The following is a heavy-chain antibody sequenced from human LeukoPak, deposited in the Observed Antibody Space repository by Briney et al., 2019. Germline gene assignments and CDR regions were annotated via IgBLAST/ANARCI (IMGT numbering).Heavy chain of an antibody. CDR3: ARDRGIVVVPAADPGILYFQH. CDR1: GYTFTNYG. V-gene: IGHV1-18*01. J-gene: IGHJ1*01. CDR2: ISAYNANT. Sequence: ASVKVSCKASGYTFTNYGISWVRQAPGQGLEWMGWISAYNANTNYAQKFQGRVTTTTDTSTSTAYMELSSLRSEDTAVYYCARDRGIVVVPAADPGILYFQHWGQGTLVTVSS. D-gene: IGHD2-2*01.